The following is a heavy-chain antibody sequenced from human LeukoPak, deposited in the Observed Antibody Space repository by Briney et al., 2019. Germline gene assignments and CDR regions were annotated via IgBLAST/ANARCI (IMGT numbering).Heavy chain of an antibody. D-gene: IGHD5-18*01. CDR3: AKDQRIQLWTQLIDY. CDR2: ISGSGGST. CDR1: GFTFSSYS. J-gene: IGHJ4*02. Sequence: GGSLRLSCAASGFTFSSYSMNWVRQAPGKGLEWVSAISGSGGSTYYADSVKGRFTISRDNSKNTLYLQMNSLRAEDTAVYYCAKDQRIQLWTQLIDYWGQGTLVTVSS. V-gene: IGHV3-23*01.